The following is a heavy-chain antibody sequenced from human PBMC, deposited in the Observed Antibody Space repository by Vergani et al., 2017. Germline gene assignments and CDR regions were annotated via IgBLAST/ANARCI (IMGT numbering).Heavy chain of an antibody. V-gene: IGHV1-18*04. D-gene: IGHD1-26*01. J-gene: IGHJ4*02. Sequence: QVQLVQSGAEVKKPGASVKVSCEGSGYTFRNSGISWVRQAPGEGLEWLGWISVYNGETKFAQKFQGRVTLTRDTSTDTAYMERGSLRSDDTAVYYCARDRGNSGDYNFDYWGQGTLVTVSS. CDR3: ARDRGNSGDYNFDY. CDR1: GYTFRNSG. CDR2: ISVYNGET.